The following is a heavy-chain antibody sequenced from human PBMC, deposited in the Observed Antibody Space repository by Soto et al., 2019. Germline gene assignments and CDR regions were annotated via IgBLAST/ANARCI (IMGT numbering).Heavy chain of an antibody. CDR3: AGYGSRIAVAGNYPFDY. D-gene: IGHD6-19*01. J-gene: IGHJ4*02. V-gene: IGHV1-69*02. CDR2: IIPILGIA. CDR1: GGTFSSYT. Sequence: ASVKVSCKASGGTFSSYTISWVRQAPGQGLEWMGRIIPILGIANYAQKFQGRVMITADKSTSTAYMELSSLRSEDTAVYYCAGYGSRIAVAGNYPFDYWGQGTLVTVSS.